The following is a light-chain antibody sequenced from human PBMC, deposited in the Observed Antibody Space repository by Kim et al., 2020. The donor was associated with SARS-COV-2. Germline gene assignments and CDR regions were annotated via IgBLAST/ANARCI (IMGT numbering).Light chain of an antibody. CDR2: AAS. CDR3: QQSYSTPLT. CDR1: QSISSY. Sequence: SASVGDRVIITCRARQSISSYLNWYQQKPAKAPKRLIYAASSLQSGVPARFSGSGSGTDFTLTISSLQPEDFATYYCQQSYSTPLTFGGGTKVEI. V-gene: IGKV1-39*01. J-gene: IGKJ4*01.